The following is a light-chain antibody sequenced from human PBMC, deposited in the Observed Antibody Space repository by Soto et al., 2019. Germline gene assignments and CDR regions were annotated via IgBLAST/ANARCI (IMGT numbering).Light chain of an antibody. Sequence: QSVLTQPASVSGSPGQSITISCTGTSSDVGGYNYVSWYQQEPGKPPKLIIFEVSERPSGVPDRFSGSKSGNTASLTVSGLQAEDEADYYCTSYAGSNYVFGTGTKVTVL. CDR2: EVS. CDR1: SSDVGGYNY. CDR3: TSYAGSNYV. V-gene: IGLV2-8*01. J-gene: IGLJ1*01.